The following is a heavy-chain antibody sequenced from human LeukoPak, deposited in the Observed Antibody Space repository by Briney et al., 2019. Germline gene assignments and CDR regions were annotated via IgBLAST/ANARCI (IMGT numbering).Heavy chain of an antibody. D-gene: IGHD3-10*01. J-gene: IGHJ4*02. CDR1: GGSISSGGYY. CDR3: ARRYYYNLGSFPFDF. Sequence: SETLSLTCTVSGGSISSGGYYWSWIRQHPGKGLEWIGEIHNSGTTNYNPSLNSRVTISEDTSKNQFYLNLSSVTAADTAVYYCARRYYYNLGSFPFDFWGQGTLVTVSS. CDR2: IHNSGTT. V-gene: IGHV4-61*08.